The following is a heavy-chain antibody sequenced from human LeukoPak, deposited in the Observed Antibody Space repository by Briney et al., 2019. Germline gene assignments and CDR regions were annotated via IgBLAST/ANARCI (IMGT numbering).Heavy chain of an antibody. CDR1: GGSITTNSHY. CDR3: ARHEWAVGASEY. J-gene: IGHJ4*02. V-gene: IGHV4-39*01. CDR2: ISSIGTT. Sequence: SETLSLTCTVSGGSITTNSHYWGWVRQPPGTGLEWIAIISSIGTTYYNPSLKSRVTISVDTSKNQFSLKLSSVTAADTAVYYCARHEWAVGASEYWGQGTLVTVSS. D-gene: IGHD1-26*01.